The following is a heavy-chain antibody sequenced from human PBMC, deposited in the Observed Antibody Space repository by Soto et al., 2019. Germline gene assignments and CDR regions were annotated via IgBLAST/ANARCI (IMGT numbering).Heavy chain of an antibody. Sequence: VGSLRLSCASSVFAFSSYAMHCVRDSPGKWLEWVAVISYDGSNKYYADSVKGRFTISRDNSKNTLYLQMNSLRAEDTAVYYCAREISSSWYRSRSYYYYWMEGWGQGTTVIVSS. J-gene: IGHJ6*02. CDR1: VFAFSSYA. CDR3: AREISSSWYRSRSYYYYWMEG. D-gene: IGHD6-13*01. CDR2: ISYDGSNK. V-gene: IGHV3-30-3*01.